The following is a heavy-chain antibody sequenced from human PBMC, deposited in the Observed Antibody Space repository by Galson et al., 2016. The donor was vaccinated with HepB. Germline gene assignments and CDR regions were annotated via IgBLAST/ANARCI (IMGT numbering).Heavy chain of an antibody. CDR3: VRILCSGHCDNADWNFDL. CDR2: INSDDTMT. J-gene: IGHJ2*01. V-gene: IGHV3-74*01. Sequence: SLRLSCAASGFTFSTYVMSWVRQAPGKGLEWVSRINSDDTMTSYADSVKGRFTISRDNAKDTLYLQMNSLGAEDTAVYYCVRILCSGHCDNADWNFDLWGRGTLVAVSS. D-gene: IGHD2-15*01. CDR1: GFTFSTYV.